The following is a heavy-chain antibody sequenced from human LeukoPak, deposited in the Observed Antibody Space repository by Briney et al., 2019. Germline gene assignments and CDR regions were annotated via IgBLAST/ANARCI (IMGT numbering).Heavy chain of an antibody. CDR3: ARDGAAGGDWPSRPENWFDP. CDR1: RGTFSSYA. CDR2: IIPIFGIA. Sequence: SVKVSCTASRGTFSSYAIIWVRQAPGQGLEWMGRIIPIFGIANYAQNLQGRVTITADKSTSTAYMELSSLRSEDTAVYYCARDGAAGGDWPSRPENWFDPWGQGTLVTVSS. D-gene: IGHD2-21*02. V-gene: IGHV1-69*04. J-gene: IGHJ5*02.